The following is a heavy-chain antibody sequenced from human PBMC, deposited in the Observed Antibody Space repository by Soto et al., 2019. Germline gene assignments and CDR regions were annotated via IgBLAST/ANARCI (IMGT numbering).Heavy chain of an antibody. CDR3: ARPTAGTTPFDY. CDR1: GYSFTSYW. J-gene: IGHJ4*02. D-gene: IGHD1-7*01. V-gene: IGHV5-10-1*01. CDR2: IDPSDSYT. Sequence: GESLKISCKASGYSFTSYWITWVRQKPGKGLEWMGRIDPSDSYTKYSPSFQGHITIPTDKSISTAYLQWSSLKASDTAMYYCARPTAGTTPFDYWGQGTLVTVSS.